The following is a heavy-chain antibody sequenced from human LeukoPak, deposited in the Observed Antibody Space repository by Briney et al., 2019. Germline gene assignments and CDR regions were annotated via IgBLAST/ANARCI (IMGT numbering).Heavy chain of an antibody. V-gene: IGHV4-31*03. Sequence: SETLSLTCTVSGGSITTGGYYWSWIRQPPGKGLEWIGYIYYSGSTYHNPSLRSRLTISVDTSQNQFSLKLSSVTAADTAVYYCARWFRESGLDYWGQGTLVTVSS. J-gene: IGHJ4*02. CDR3: ARWFRESGLDY. CDR1: GGSITTGGYY. D-gene: IGHD3-10*01. CDR2: IYYSGST.